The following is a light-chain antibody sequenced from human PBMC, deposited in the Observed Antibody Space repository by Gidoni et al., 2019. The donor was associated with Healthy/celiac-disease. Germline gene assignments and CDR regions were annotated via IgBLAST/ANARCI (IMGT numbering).Light chain of an antibody. CDR1: QGTSSC. CDR3: QQANSFPLT. Sequence: DIPLTQSPSSVSASVGDRVTITCRATQGTSSCLDWYQQKPGKAPKLLIYAASSWQSGVPSRFSGSGAGTDFTITISSLQPEDFANYYCQQANSFPLTFGGGTKVEIK. V-gene: IGKV1-12*01. CDR2: AAS. J-gene: IGKJ4*01.